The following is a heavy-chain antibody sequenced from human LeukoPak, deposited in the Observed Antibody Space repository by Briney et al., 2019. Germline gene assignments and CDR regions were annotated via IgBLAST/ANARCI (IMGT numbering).Heavy chain of an antibody. J-gene: IGHJ4*02. V-gene: IGHV3-7*01. D-gene: IGHD3-10*01. CDR2: IKQDGSEK. CDR1: GFTFSSYW. CDR3: AKDNFRPRLWFGELLSGGFDY. Sequence: GGSLRLSCAASGFTFSSYWMSWVRQAPGKGLEWVANIKQDGSEKYYVDSVKGRFTISRDNAKNSLYLQMNSLRAEDTAVYYCAKDNFRPRLWFGELLSGGFDYWGQGTLVTVSS.